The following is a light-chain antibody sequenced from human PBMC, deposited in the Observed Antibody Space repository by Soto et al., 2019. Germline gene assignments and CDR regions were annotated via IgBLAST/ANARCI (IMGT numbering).Light chain of an antibody. Sequence: QSALTQPASVSGSPGQSITISCIGTSSDVGGYNYVSWYQQHPGKAPKLMIYDVSTRPSGVSNRFSGSKSGNTASLTISGLQAEDEADYYCSSYTISSTVVFGGGTKVTVL. CDR1: SSDVGGYNY. V-gene: IGLV2-14*03. CDR3: SSYTISSTVV. CDR2: DVS. J-gene: IGLJ2*01.